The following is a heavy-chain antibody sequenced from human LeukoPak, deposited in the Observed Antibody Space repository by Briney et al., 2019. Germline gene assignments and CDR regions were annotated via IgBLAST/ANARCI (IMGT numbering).Heavy chain of an antibody. CDR2: INHSGSA. J-gene: IGHJ4*02. Sequence: SETLSLTCAVYGGSFSGYYWSWIRQPPGKGLEWIGEINHSGSANYNPSLKSRVTISVDTSKNQFSLKLSSVTAADTAVYYCARILQLVYYFDYWGQGTLVTVSS. D-gene: IGHD6-13*01. V-gene: IGHV4-34*01. CDR3: ARILQLVYYFDY. CDR1: GGSFSGYY.